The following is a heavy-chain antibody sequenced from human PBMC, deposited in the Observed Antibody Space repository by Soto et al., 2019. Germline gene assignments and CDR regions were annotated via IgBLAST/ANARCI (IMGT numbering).Heavy chain of an antibody. Sequence: EVQLVESGGGLVQPGGSLRLSCAASGFSLRGYSMSWVRQAPGKGLEWVSYISGTGSSIYADSVKGRFTISSDNAKNSVYLQMNSLGDDATAVYYCARGAGYGYYGDYWGQGTLVTVSS. CDR2: ISGTGSSI. J-gene: IGHJ4*02. CDR1: GFSLRGYS. V-gene: IGHV3-48*02. CDR3: ARGAGYGYYGDY. D-gene: IGHD4-17*01.